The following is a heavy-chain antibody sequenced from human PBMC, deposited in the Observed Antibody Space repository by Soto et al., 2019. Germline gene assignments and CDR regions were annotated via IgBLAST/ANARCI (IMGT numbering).Heavy chain of an antibody. CDR3: AKDGPSYYDIHEGSDY. CDR1: GFTFSSYG. D-gene: IGHD3-9*01. V-gene: IGHV3-30*18. Sequence: PGGSLRLSCAASGFTFSSYGMHWVRQAPGKGLEWVAVISYVGSNKYYADSVKGRLTISRDNSKNTLYLQMNGLRAEDKAVYYCAKDGPSYYDIHEGSDYWGQGTLVTVSS. J-gene: IGHJ4*02. CDR2: ISYVGSNK.